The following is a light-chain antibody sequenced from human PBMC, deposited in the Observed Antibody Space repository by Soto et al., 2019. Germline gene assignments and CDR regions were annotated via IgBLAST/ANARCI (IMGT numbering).Light chain of an antibody. CDR3: SSYTTSNTRQIV. Sequence: QSVLTQPASVSGSPGHSITISCTGTSSDVGGYNYVSWYQHHPGKAPKLIIYDVTNRPSGVSNPFSGSKSGNTASLTISGLQPEDEADYYCSSYTTSNTRQIVFGTGTRSPS. CDR1: SSDVGGYNY. CDR2: DVT. J-gene: IGLJ1*01. V-gene: IGLV2-14*03.